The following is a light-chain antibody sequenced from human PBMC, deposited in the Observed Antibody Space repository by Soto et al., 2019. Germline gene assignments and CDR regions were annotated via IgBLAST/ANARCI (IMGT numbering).Light chain of an antibody. J-gene: IGLJ3*02. V-gene: IGLV2-14*01. CDR2: DVN. CDR1: SSDVGYYIF. CDR3: SSYTTTSTLV. Sequence: QSALTQPASVSGSPGQSITISCTGSSSDVGYYIFVSWYQQHPGKAPKLMIYDVNNRPSGVSNRFSGSKSGNTASLTISGLQAEDEADYYCSSYTTTSTLVFGGGTKLTVL.